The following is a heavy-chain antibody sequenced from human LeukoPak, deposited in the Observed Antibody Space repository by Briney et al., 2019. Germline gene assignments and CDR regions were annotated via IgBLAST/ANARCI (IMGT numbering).Heavy chain of an antibody. V-gene: IGHV3-53*01. CDR1: GFTVSTNY. CDR3: ARENSYYYYMDV. CDR2: IYSGGRT. J-gene: IGHJ6*03. Sequence: PGGSLRLSCAASGFTVSTNYMSWVRQAPGEGLEWVSVIYSGGRTSYADSVKGRFTISRDNSKNTLYLQMNSLTAEDSAVYYCARENSYYYYMDVWGKGTTVTVSS.